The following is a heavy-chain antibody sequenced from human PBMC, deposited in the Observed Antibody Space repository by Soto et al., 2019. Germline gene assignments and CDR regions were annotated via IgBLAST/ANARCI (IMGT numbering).Heavy chain of an antibody. V-gene: IGHV4-31*03. Sequence: TLSLTCTVSGCSMSSGDYYWSWIRQHPGKGLEWIGYIYYSGSTYYNPSLKSRVTISVDTSKNQFSLKLSSVTAADTAVYYCARQGPPRTQLNCSGGSCYSGYFQHWGQGSLVTVSS. CDR1: GCSMSSGDYY. J-gene: IGHJ1*01. CDR2: IYYSGST. D-gene: IGHD2-15*01. CDR3: ARQGPPRTQLNCSGGSCYSGYFQH.